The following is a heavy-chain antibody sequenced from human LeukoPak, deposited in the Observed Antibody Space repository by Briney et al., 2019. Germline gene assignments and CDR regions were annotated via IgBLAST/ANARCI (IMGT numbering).Heavy chain of an antibody. CDR1: GYNFTSYW. CDR2: LYPGDSDT. Sequence: GESLKIFCKGSGYNFTSYWIGWVRQMPGKGLEWMGILYPGDSDTRYSPSLQGQVTISADKSISTAYQQLSSLKASDTAMYYCARRCLDTAMVHWFDPWGQGTLVTVSS. V-gene: IGHV5-51*01. D-gene: IGHD5-18*01. CDR3: ARRCLDTAMVHWFDP. J-gene: IGHJ5*02.